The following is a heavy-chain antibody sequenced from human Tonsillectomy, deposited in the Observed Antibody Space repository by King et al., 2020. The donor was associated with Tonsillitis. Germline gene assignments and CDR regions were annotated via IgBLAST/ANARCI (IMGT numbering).Heavy chain of an antibody. CDR3: ARGGAYCGGDCYSIGI. J-gene: IGHJ3*02. D-gene: IGHD2-21*02. CDR2: ISSSSSYI. CDR1: GFTFSSYS. V-gene: IGHV3-21*01. Sequence: VQLVQSGGGLVKPGGSLRLSCAASGFTFSSYSMNWVRQAPGKGLEWVSSISSSSSYIYYADSVKGRFTISRDNAKNSLYLQMNSLRAEETAVYYCARGGAYCGGDCYSIGIWGQGTMVTVSS.